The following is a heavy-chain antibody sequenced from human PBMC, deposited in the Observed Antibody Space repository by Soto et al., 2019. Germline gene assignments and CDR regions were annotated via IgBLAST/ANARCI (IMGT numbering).Heavy chain of an antibody. CDR1: GFTFSSFA. CDR3: VQDWTGNSCPCMVV. V-gene: IGHV3-23*01. J-gene: IGHJ6*02. D-gene: IGHD6-13*01. CDR2: ISSSGETT. Sequence: EVQLLEPGGGLVQPGGSLRLSCAASGFTFSSFAMTWVRQAPGEGLEWVSSISSSGETTYYSDSVKGRFTISRDISKNMVYLQMTSLRAEDTAVYFCVQDWTGNSCPCMVVWGQGTTVTVSS.